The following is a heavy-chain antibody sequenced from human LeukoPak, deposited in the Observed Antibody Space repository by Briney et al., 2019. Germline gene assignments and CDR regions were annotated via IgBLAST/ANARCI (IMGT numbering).Heavy chain of an antibody. J-gene: IGHJ3*02. CDR3: ARVSPYDSSGYHLRRDAFDI. V-gene: IGHV4-39*07. Sequence: SETLSLTCTVSGGSISSSSYYWGWIRQPPGKGLEWIGTIYYSGTTYYNPSLKSRVTISVDTSKNQFSLKLSSVTAADTAVYYCARVSPYDSSGYHLRRDAFDIWGQGTMVTVSS. CDR1: GGSISSSSYY. D-gene: IGHD3-22*01. CDR2: IYYSGTT.